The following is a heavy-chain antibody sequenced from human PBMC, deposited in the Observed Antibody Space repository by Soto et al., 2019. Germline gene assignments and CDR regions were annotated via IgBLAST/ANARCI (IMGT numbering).Heavy chain of an antibody. D-gene: IGHD6-13*01. V-gene: IGHV1-2*02. CDR3: ARARVSIAAAGTWSDY. CDR1: GYTFTGYY. J-gene: IGHJ4*02. Sequence: ASVKVSCKASGYTFTGYYMHWVRQAPGQGLEWMGWINPNSGGTNYAQKFQGRVTMTRDTSISTAYMELSRLRSDDTAVYYCARARVSIAAAGTWSDYWGQGTLVTVSS. CDR2: INPNSGGT.